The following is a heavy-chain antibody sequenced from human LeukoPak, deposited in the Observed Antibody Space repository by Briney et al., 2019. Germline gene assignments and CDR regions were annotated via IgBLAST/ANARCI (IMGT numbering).Heavy chain of an antibody. CDR1: GFTFSSYG. V-gene: IGHV3-30*03. CDR3: AESYGDTVWVDY. D-gene: IGHD4-17*01. Sequence: GGSLRLSCAASGFTFSSYGMHWVRQAPGKGLEWVAVISYDGSNKYYADSVKGRFTISRDNSKNTLYLQMNSLRAEDTAVYYCAESYGDTVWVDYWGQGTLVTVSS. CDR2: ISYDGSNK. J-gene: IGHJ4*02.